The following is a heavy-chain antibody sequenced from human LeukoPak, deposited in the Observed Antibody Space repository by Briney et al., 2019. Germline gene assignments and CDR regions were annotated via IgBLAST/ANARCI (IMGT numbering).Heavy chain of an antibody. Sequence: SVKVSCKASGGTFSSYAISWVRQAPGQGLEWMGRITPILGIANYAQKFQGRVTITADKSTSTAYMELSSLRSEDTAVYYCARDSTVTTTWDYWGQGTLVTVSS. J-gene: IGHJ4*02. D-gene: IGHD4-17*01. CDR1: GGTFSSYA. V-gene: IGHV1-69*04. CDR3: ARDSTVTTTWDY. CDR2: ITPILGIA.